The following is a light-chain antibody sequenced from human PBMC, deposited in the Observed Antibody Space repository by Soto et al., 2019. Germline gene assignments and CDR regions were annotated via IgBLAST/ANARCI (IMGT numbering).Light chain of an antibody. J-gene: IGKJ1*01. V-gene: IGKV1-12*01. CDR2: AAS. CDR3: QQANSFPWT. Sequence: DIQMTQSPSSVSASVGDRVTITCRASQGIRSRLAWYQQKPGTGPKLLVYAASTLQSGVPSRFSGSGSGTDFTLTISSLQPEDFATYYCQQANSFPWTFGRGTKVGIK. CDR1: QGIRSR.